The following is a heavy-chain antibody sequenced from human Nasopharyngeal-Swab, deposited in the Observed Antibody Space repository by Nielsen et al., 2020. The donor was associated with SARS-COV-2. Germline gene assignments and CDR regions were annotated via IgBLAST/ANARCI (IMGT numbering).Heavy chain of an antibody. CDR2: IVVGSGNT. J-gene: IGHJ3*02. V-gene: IGHV1-58*01. CDR3: AASPNYYDSSGYPFDI. D-gene: IGHD3-22*01. Sequence: WVRQAPGQRLGWIGWIVVGSGNTNYAQKFQERVTITRDMSTSTAYMELSSLRSEDTAVYYCAASPNYYDSSGYPFDIWGQGTMVTVSS.